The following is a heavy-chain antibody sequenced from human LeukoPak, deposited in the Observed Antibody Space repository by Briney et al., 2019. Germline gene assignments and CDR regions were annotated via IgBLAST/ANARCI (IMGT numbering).Heavy chain of an antibody. CDR1: GFTFGDYA. Sequence: PGGSLRLSCTASGFTFGDYAMSWVRQAPGKGLEWVGFIRSKAYGGTTEYAASVKGRFTISRDDSKSIAYLQMNSLKTEDTAVYYCARGGRGDWSGPGLVPTPLYWGQGTLVTVSS. J-gene: IGHJ4*02. V-gene: IGHV3-49*04. CDR2: IRSKAYGGTT. D-gene: IGHD1-1*01. CDR3: ARGGRGDWSGPGLVPTPLY.